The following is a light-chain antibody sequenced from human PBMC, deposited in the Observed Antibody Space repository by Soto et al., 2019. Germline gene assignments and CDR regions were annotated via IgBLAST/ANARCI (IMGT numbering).Light chain of an antibody. CDR1: QSVGSY. Sequence: EIVLTQSPVTLSLSPGERATLSCRASQSVGSYFAWYQQKPGQAPRLLIYDASSRATGIPARFSGSGSGTDFTLTISSLEPEDFAVYYCQQRSDWPSTFGGATRVEIK. J-gene: IGKJ4*01. V-gene: IGKV3-11*01. CDR2: DAS. CDR3: QQRSDWPST.